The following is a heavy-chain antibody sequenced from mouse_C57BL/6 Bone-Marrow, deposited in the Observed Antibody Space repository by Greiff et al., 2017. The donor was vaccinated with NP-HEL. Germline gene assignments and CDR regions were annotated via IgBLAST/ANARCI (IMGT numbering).Heavy chain of an antibody. Sequence: EVQLVESGGGLVQPGGSMKLSCVASGFTFSNYWMNWVRQSPEKGLEWVAQIRLKSDNYATHYAESVKGRFTISRDDSKSSVYLQMNNLRAEDTGIYYCTGGGTLFDYWGQGTTLTVSS. J-gene: IGHJ2*01. V-gene: IGHV6-3*01. CDR1: GFTFSNYW. D-gene: IGHD3-3*01. CDR2: IRLKSDNYAT. CDR3: TGGGTLFDY.